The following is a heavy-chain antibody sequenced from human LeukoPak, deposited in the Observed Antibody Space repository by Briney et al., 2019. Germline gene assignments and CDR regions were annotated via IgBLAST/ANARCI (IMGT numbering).Heavy chain of an antibody. CDR1: GGASSGYY. D-gene: IGHD5-24*01. Sequence: SETLSLSCAVYGGASSGYYGTWMRQAPAKGLEWIGEIDHQGSTNYNPSLKSRVTISVDTSKSQFSLRLSSVTAADTAVYYCAWTRDGYLRYWGQGTLVSVSS. CDR2: IDHQGST. J-gene: IGHJ4*02. V-gene: IGHV4-34*01. CDR3: AWTRDGYLRY.